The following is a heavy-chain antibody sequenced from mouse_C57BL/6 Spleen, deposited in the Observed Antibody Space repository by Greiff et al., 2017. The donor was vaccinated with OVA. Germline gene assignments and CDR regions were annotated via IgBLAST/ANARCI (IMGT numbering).Heavy chain of an antibody. V-gene: IGHV6-6*01. Sequence: EVKLQESGGGLVQPGGSMKLSCAASGFTFSDAWMDWVRQSPEKGLEWVAEIRNKANNHATYYAESVKGRFTISRDDSKRRVYLQMNSVRAEDTVIYYCTRRPSWFAYWGQETLCTVSA. CDR1: GFTFSDAW. CDR2: IRNKANNHAT. CDR3: TRRPSWFAY. J-gene: IGHJ3*01.